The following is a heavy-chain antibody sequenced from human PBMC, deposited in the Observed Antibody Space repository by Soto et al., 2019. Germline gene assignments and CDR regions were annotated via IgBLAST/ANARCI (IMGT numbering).Heavy chain of an antibody. CDR3: AKDLATYTLYYYYYGMDV. J-gene: IGHJ6*02. CDR2: ISYDGSNK. V-gene: IGHV3-30*18. D-gene: IGHD5-18*01. Sequence: GGSLRLSCAASGFTFSSYAMHWVRQAPGKGLEWVAVISYDGSNKYYADSVKGRFTISRDNSKNTLYLQMNSLRAEDTAVYYCAKDLATYTLYYYYYGMDVWGQGTTVTVSS. CDR1: GFTFSSYA.